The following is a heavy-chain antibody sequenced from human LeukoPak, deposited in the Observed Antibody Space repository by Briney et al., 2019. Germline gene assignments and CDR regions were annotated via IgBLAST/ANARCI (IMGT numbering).Heavy chain of an antibody. D-gene: IGHD3-10*01. CDR1: GFSFNSYA. J-gene: IGHJ4*02. Sequence: PGGSLRLSCAASGFSFNSYAMSWVRQAPGKGLEWVSAISGSGGNTYYADSVKGRFTISRDNSKNTMYLQMNSLRADDTAIYYCAEDLTPGGYWGQGTLVTVSS. V-gene: IGHV3-23*01. CDR2: ISGSGGNT. CDR3: AEDLTPGGY.